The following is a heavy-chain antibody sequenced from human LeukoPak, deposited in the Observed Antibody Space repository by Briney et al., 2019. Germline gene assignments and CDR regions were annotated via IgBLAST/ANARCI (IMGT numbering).Heavy chain of an antibody. CDR2: IIPILGIA. Sequence: ASVKVSCKASGGTFSSYAISWVRQAPGQGLEWMGRIIPILGIANYAQKFQGRVTITADKSTSTAYMELSSLRSEDTAVYYCARTQYSSSGTDYFDYWGQGTLVTVSS. V-gene: IGHV1-69*04. J-gene: IGHJ4*02. CDR3: ARTQYSSSGTDYFDY. CDR1: GGTFSSYA. D-gene: IGHD6-13*01.